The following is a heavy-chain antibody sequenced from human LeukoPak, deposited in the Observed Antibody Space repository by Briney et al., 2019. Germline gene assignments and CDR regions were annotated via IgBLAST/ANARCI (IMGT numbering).Heavy chain of an antibody. Sequence: GESLKISCKGSGYSFTSYWIGWVRQMPGKGLEWMGIIYPGDSDTRYSPSFQGQVTISADKSISTAYLQWSSLKASDTAMYYCAGAMERRTYYYGMDVWGQGTTVTVSS. J-gene: IGHJ6*02. CDR2: IYPGDSDT. CDR3: AGAMERRTYYYGMDV. V-gene: IGHV5-51*01. CDR1: GYSFTSYW. D-gene: IGHD1-1*01.